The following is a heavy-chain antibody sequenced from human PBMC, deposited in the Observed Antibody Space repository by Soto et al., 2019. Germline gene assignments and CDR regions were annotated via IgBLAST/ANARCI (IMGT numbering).Heavy chain of an antibody. CDR2: ISSSSSYI. Sequence: GGSLRLSCAASGFTFSSYSMNWVRQAPGKGLEWVSSISSSSSYIYYADSVKGRFTISRDNAKNSLYLQMNSLRAEDTAVYYCARVEMATSAIDYWGQGTLVTVSS. V-gene: IGHV3-21*01. CDR1: GFTFSSYS. D-gene: IGHD5-12*01. J-gene: IGHJ4*02. CDR3: ARVEMATSAIDY.